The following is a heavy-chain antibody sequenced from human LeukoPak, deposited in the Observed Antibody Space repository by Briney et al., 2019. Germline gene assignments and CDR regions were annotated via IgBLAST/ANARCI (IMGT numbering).Heavy chain of an antibody. Sequence: SSETLSLTCTVSGGSISSYYWSWIRQPPGKGLEWIGYIYYSGSTNYNPSLKSRVTISVDTSKNQFSLKLSSVTAADTAVYYCARVSVTTLDYYYMDVWGKGTTVTVSS. CDR1: GGSISSYY. V-gene: IGHV4-59*01. CDR2: IYYSGST. CDR3: ARVSVTTLDYYYMDV. J-gene: IGHJ6*03. D-gene: IGHD4-17*01.